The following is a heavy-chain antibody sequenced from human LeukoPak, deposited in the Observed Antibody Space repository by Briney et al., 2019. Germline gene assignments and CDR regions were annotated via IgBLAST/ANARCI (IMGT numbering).Heavy chain of an antibody. CDR1: GFTFSSYA. CDR2: ISGSGGST. V-gene: IGHV3-23*01. D-gene: IGHD3-10*01. J-gene: IGHJ4*02. CDR3: AKDGGMVRGVAWDY. Sequence: PGGSLRLSCAASGFTFSSYAMSWVRQAPGKGLEWVSAISGSGGSTYYADSVKGRFTISRDNSKNTLYLQMNSLRAEDTAVYYCAKDGGMVRGVAWDYWGQGTLVTVSS.